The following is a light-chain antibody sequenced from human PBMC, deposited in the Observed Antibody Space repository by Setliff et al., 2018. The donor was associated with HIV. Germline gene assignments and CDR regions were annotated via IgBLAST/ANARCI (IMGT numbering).Light chain of an antibody. CDR1: SSDIGGYHY. Sequence: QSVLTQPASVSGSPGQSISISCTGTSSDIGGYHYVSWYQQHPGKAPKLLIYDVSNRPSGVSDRFSGSKSAYTASLSISRLQAADEAYYYCSSYTTNNTLVFGGGTQLTVL. CDR2: DVS. V-gene: IGLV2-14*03. J-gene: IGLJ3*02. CDR3: SSYTTNNTLV.